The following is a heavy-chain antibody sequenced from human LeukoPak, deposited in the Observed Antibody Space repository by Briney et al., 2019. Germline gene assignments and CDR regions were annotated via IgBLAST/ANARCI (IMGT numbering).Heavy chain of an antibody. CDR2: XXXXXXXX. CDR3: ARGNDYGDYALDL. D-gene: IGHD4-17*01. Sequence: GGSLRLSCAASGFTFSSYGXXXXRQXPGXXXXXXXXXXXXXXXXYXXXXVXXXXTXXXXNSKNTLYLQMNSLRAEDTAVYFCARGNDYGDYALDLWGRGTLVTVSS. V-gene: IGHV3-33*01. CDR1: GFTFSSYG. J-gene: IGHJ2*01.